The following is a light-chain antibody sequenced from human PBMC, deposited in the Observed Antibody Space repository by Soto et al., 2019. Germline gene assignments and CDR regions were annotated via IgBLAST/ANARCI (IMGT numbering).Light chain of an antibody. J-gene: IGKJ1*01. V-gene: IGKV3-20*01. CDR1: QSVSSNY. CDR3: QQYGSSPRT. Sequence: EIVLTQSPGTLSLSPGERATVACRASQSVSSNYLAWYQQKLGQAPRLLIYGASSRATDIPDRFRGSGSGTDFTLTINRLESQDFAVYYCQQYGSSPRTFGQGTKVDI. CDR2: GAS.